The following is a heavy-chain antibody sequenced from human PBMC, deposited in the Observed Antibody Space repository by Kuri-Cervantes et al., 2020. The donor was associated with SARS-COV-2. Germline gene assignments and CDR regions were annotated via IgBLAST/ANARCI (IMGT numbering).Heavy chain of an antibody. Sequence: SETLSLTCTVSGDPISSGSYYWGWIRQPPGKGLEWIGTIYYSGTTYYKPSLKSRVTISVDTSKNQFSLKLYSVTAADTAIYYCARNGEIISSSSYFDYWGRGTLVTVSS. CDR1: GDPISSGSYY. CDR3: ARNGEIISSSSYFDY. D-gene: IGHD6-6*01. CDR2: IYYSGTT. J-gene: IGHJ4*02. V-gene: IGHV4-39*07.